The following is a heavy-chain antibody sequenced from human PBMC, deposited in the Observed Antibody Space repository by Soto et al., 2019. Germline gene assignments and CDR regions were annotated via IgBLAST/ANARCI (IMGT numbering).Heavy chain of an antibody. CDR3: ARDMGAVAGLEYFQH. CDR1: GYTFTSYY. CDR2: INPSGGST. Sequence: ASVKVSCKASGYTFTSYYMHWVRQAPGQGLEWMGIINPSGGSTSYAQKFQGRVTMTRDTSTSTVYMELSSLRSEDTAVYYCARDMGAVAGLEYFQHWGQGTLVTVSS. D-gene: IGHD6-19*01. J-gene: IGHJ1*01. V-gene: IGHV1-46*03.